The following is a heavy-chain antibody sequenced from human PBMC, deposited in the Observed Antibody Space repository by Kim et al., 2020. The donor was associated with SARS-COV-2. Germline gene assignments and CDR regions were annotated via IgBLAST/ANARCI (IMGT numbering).Heavy chain of an antibody. CDR2: ICSKGGCT. CDR1: GFTFSTYA. Sequence: GGSLRLSCAASGFTFSTYAMHWVRQAPGKGLEYVSTICSKGGCTYYADSVKGRFTISRDNSKNTLYLQMDSLRTEDMAVYYCARDWWQRGESRDPFGYWGRGTLATFSS. J-gene: IGHJ4*02. CDR3: ARDWWQRGESRDPFGY. V-gene: IGHV3-64*02. D-gene: IGHD2-15*01.